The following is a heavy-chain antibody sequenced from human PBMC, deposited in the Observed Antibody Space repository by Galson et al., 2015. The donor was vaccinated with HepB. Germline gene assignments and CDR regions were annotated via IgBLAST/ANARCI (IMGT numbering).Heavy chain of an antibody. Sequence: SETLSLTCTVSGGSISGHYWNWIRQPPGKGLEWIGSIYYSGSTNYNPSLKSRVTISVDTSKNQLSPKLSSVTAADTAVYYCARRIVGATMDYFDYWGQGTLVTVSS. J-gene: IGHJ4*02. D-gene: IGHD1-26*01. V-gene: IGHV4-59*08. CDR3: ARRIVGATMDYFDY. CDR2: IYYSGST. CDR1: GGSISGHY.